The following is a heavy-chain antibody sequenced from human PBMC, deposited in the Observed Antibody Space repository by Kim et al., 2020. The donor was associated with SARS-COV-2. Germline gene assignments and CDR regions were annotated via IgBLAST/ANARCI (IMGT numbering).Heavy chain of an antibody. D-gene: IGHD6-13*01. J-gene: IGHJ4*02. CDR3: ARDGQQLTPLSFPTQGAFDY. V-gene: IGHV3-48*02. Sequence: GGSLRLSCAASGFTFSSYSMNWVRQAPGKGLEWVSYISSSSSTIYYADSVKGRFTISRDNAKNSLYLQMNSLRDEDTAVYYCARDGQQLTPLSFPTQGAFDYWGQGTLVTVSS. CDR2: ISSSSSTI. CDR1: GFTFSSYS.